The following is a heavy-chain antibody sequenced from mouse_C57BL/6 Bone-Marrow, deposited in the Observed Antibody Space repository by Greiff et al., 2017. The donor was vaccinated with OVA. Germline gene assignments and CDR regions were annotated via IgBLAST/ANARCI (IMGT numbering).Heavy chain of an antibody. CDR1: GYTFTSYG. V-gene: IGHV1-81*01. CDR3: ALLYYFDY. D-gene: IGHD6-1*01. J-gene: IGHJ2*01. CDR2: NYPRSGNT. Sequence: QVQLQQSGAELARPGASVKLSCKATGYTFTSYGISWVKQRTGQGLEWIGENYPRSGNTYYNEKFKGKATLTADKSSSTAYMELRSLTSEDSAVYFCALLYYFDYWGQGTTLTVSS.